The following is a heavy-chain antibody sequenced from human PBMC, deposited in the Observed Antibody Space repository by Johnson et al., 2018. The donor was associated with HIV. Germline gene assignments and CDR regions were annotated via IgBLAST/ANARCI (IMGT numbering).Heavy chain of an antibody. Sequence: QVQLVESGGGVVQHGRSLRLSCAASGFTFSTYGMHWVRQAPGKGLEWVAVISYDGSNKYYADSVKGRFTISRDNSKNTLYLQMNSLRAEDTAVYYCARDLPSSGPDNGDAFDIWGQGTMVTVSS. J-gene: IGHJ3*02. CDR3: ARDLPSSGPDNGDAFDI. CDR2: ISYDGSNK. V-gene: IGHV3-30*19. CDR1: GFTFSTYG. D-gene: IGHD3-22*01.